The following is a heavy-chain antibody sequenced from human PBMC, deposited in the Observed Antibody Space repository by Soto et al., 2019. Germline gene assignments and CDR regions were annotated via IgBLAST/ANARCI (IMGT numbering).Heavy chain of an antibody. CDR1: GYTFTGYY. V-gene: IGHV1-2*04. Sequence: QVQLVQSGAEVKKPGASVKVSCKASGYTFTGYYMHWVRQAPGQGLEWMGWINPNSGGTNYAQKFQGWVTMTRDTSISTAYMELSRLRSDDTAVYYCARDAITAGTTGLVFGWFDPWGQGTLVTVSS. J-gene: IGHJ5*02. CDR2: INPNSGGT. D-gene: IGHD1-7*01. CDR3: ARDAITAGTTGLVFGWFDP.